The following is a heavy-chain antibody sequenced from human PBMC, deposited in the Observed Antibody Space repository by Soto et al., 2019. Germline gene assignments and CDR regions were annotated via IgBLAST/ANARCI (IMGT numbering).Heavy chain of an antibody. J-gene: IGHJ2*01. V-gene: IGHV3-30*04. Sequence: QEQLVESGGGVVRPGKSLRLSCEASGFNFTYNAMHWVRQAPGKGLEWVAVISFNGRIKFYARSVKGRFTISRDNSKNSLYLQINILRPGDTAVYYCARDWLRRDDILTPSWNCNLWGQGTLVTAS. CDR2: ISFNGRIK. CDR3: ARDWLRRDDILTPSWNCNL. CDR1: GFNFTYNA. D-gene: IGHD3-9*01.